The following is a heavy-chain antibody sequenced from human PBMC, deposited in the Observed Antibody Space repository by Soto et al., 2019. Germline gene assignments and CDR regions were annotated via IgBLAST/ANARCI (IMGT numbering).Heavy chain of an antibody. CDR2: IKQDGSEK. CDR1: GFTFSSFW. CDR3: AKTYYSGSGNF. J-gene: IGHJ4*02. Sequence: PGGSLRLSCAASGFTFSSFWMSWVRQAPGKGLEWVANIKQDGSEKNYVDSVKGRFTISRDNAGNSLYLQMNSLRAEDTAVYYCAKTYYSGSGNFGGQEPLVTVPS. D-gene: IGHD3-10*01. V-gene: IGHV3-7*01.